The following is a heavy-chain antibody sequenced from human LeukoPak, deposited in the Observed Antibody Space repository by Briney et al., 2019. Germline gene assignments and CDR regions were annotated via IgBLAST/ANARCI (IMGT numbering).Heavy chain of an antibody. J-gene: IGHJ4*02. CDR3: ARGYGSPDF. Sequence: GGSLRLSCAASGFTFSSHWMHWVRQAPGKGLVWVSRIKGDGSSTSYADSVKGRFTISRDNTKNTLNLQMNSLRAEDTAVYYCARGYGSPDFWGQGTLVTVSS. D-gene: IGHD2-15*01. CDR2: IKGDGSST. V-gene: IGHV3-74*01. CDR1: GFTFSSHW.